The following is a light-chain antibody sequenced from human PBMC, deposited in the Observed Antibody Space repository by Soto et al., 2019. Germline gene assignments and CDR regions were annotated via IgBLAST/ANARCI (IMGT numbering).Light chain of an antibody. CDR1: QGIRND. CDR3: LQDYNYPRT. Sequence: AIQMTQSPSSLSASVGDRVTITCRASQGIRNDLGWYQQKPGKAPKLLIYGASSLESGVPSRFSGSGSGTDFTLTISSLQPEDFATYYCLQDYNYPRTFGQGTKVEI. V-gene: IGKV1-6*01. J-gene: IGKJ1*01. CDR2: GAS.